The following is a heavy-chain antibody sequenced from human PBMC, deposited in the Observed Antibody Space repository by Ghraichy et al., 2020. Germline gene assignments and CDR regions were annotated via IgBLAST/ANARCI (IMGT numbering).Heavy chain of an antibody. CDR3: ARAMRTGDFGRGWFDP. CDR2: IYYNGST. Sequence: SETLSLACTVSGGSISSSTYYWGWIRQPPGKGLECIGTIYYNGSTYYNPSLKSRVTISVDTSKNQFSLKLSSVTAADTAVFYCARAMRTGDFGRGWFDPWGRGTLVTVSS. D-gene: IGHD2-21*02. V-gene: IGHV4-39*01. J-gene: IGHJ5*02. CDR1: GGSISSSTYY.